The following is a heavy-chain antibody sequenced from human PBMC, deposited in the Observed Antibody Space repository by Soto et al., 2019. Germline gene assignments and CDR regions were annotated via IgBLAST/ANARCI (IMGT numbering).Heavy chain of an antibody. CDR3: ARDRSLGWSAVTTFGWFDP. CDR1: GGTFSSYA. D-gene: IGHD3-10*02. Sequence: GASVKVSCKASGGTFSSYAISWVRQAPGQGLEWMGGIIPIFGTANYAQKFQGRVTITADESTSTAYMELSSLRSEDTAVYYCARDRSLGWSAVTTFGWFDPWGQGTLVTVSS. J-gene: IGHJ5*02. V-gene: IGHV1-69*13. CDR2: IIPIFGTA.